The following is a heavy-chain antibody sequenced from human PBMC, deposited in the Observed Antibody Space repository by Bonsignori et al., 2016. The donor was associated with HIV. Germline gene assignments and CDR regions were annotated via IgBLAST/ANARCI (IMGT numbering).Heavy chain of an antibody. CDR2: MNPNSGNT. J-gene: IGHJ6*03. D-gene: IGHD6-19*01. CDR3: ARDSGWYAQGSYYNYYYYMDV. Sequence: WVRQAPGQGLEWMGWMNPNSGNTGYAQKFQGRVTMTRNTSISTAYMELSSLRSEDTAVYYCARDSGWYAQGSYYNYYYYMDVWGKGTTVTVSS. V-gene: IGHV1-8*01.